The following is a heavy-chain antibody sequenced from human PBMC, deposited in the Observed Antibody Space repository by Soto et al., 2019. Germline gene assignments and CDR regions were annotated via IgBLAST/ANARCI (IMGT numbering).Heavy chain of an antibody. V-gene: IGHV4-61*01. CDR2: IYYSGST. CDR1: GGSVSSGSYY. D-gene: IGHD2-15*01. Sequence: PSETLSLTCTVSGGSVSSGSYYWSWIRQPPGKGLEWIGYIYYSGSTNYNPSLKSRVTISVDTSKNQFSLKLSSVAAADTAVYYCARVVDNGGWFDPWGQGTLVTVSS. J-gene: IGHJ5*02. CDR3: ARVVDNGGWFDP.